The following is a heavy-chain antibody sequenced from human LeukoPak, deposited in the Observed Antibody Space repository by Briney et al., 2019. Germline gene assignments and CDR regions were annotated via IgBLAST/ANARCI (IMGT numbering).Heavy chain of an antibody. J-gene: IGHJ3*02. CDR1: GGSISSYS. Sequence: PSETLSLTCTVSGGSISSYSWSWIRQPPGKGLEWIGYICYSGSTNYNPSLKSRVTISLDTSKNRFSLKLSSVTAADTAVYYCARGQAHRYSGSLSDAFDIWGQGTMVTVSS. CDR2: ICYSGST. D-gene: IGHD1-26*01. CDR3: ARGQAHRYSGSLSDAFDI. V-gene: IGHV4-59*01.